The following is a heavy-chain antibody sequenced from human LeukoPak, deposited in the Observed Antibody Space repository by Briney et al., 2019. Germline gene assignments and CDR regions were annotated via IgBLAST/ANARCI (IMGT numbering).Heavy chain of an antibody. CDR1: GFTFSSYA. CDR2: ISGSGGST. V-gene: IGHV3-23*01. Sequence: GGSLRLSCAASGFTFSSYAMSWVRQAPGEGLEWVSAISGSGGSTYYAASVKGRFTISRDNSNNTLYLQMNSLRAEDTAVYYCAKVLSPNYYFDYWGQGTLVTVSS. D-gene: IGHD4/OR15-4a*01. CDR3: AKVLSPNYYFDY. J-gene: IGHJ4*02.